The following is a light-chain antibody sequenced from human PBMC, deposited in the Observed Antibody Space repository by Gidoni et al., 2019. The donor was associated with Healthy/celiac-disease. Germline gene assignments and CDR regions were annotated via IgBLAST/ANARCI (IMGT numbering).Light chain of an antibody. J-gene: IGKJ2*01. CDR1: QSISSY. Sequence: DIQMTQSPSSLSASVGDRVTITCRASQSISSYLNWYQQKPGTAPKLLIYAASSLQSGVPSRFSGSVSGTDFTLTISSLQPEDFATYYCQQSYSTLYTFGQGTKLEIK. CDR2: AAS. V-gene: IGKV1-39*01. CDR3: QQSYSTLYT.